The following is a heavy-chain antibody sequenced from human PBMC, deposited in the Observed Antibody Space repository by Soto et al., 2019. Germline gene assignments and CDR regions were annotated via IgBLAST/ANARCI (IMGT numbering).Heavy chain of an antibody. V-gene: IGHV3-23*01. CDR2: ISGSGGST. J-gene: IGHJ6*02. Sequence: GGSLRLSCAASGFTFSSYAMSWVRQAPGKGLEWVSAISGSGGSTYYADSVKGRFTISRDNSKNTLYLQMNSLRAEDTAVYYCAKDTVTYLLAYYYGMYVRGQRTTVPVSS. CDR3: AKDTVTYLLAYYYGMYV. D-gene: IGHD4-17*01. CDR1: GFTFSSYA.